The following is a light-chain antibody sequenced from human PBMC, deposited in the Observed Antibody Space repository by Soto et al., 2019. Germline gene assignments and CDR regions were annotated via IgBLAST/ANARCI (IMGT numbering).Light chain of an antibody. V-gene: IGLV7-43*01. CDR1: TGAVTSGYF. CDR3: LVYYGGTWV. J-gene: IGLJ3*02. CDR2: GTS. Sequence: QAVVTQEPSLTVSPGGTVTLTCASNTGAVTSGYFPNWFQQKPGQAPRALIYGTSDSYSWTPARFSGSLLGGKAALTLSGVQPEDEADYYCLVYYGGTWVFGGGTKLTVL.